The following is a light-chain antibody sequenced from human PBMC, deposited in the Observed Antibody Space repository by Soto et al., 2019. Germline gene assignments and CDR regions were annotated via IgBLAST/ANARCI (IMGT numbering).Light chain of an antibody. Sequence: DIQLTQSPSFLSASVGDRVTITCRASQGITNDLAWYQQKPGKAPKLLIYAASSLQRGVPSTFSGSGFGTAITLTISSLEPEDFATYFCQHINSDPFTFVLGTTVDFK. J-gene: IGKJ3*01. CDR1: QGITND. CDR3: QHINSDPFT. CDR2: AAS. V-gene: IGKV1-9*01.